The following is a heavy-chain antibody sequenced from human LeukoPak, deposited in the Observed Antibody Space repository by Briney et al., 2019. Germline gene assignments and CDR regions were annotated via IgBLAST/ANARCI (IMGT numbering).Heavy chain of an antibody. CDR2: INSDGSFT. CDR3: AIVPQRGAAATYYGMDV. CDR1: GFTLTSYW. J-gene: IGHJ6*02. Sequence: PRGSLRLSSAVSGFTLTSYWMHWVRQAPGKGLVWVSRINSDGSFTIYEDSKKSPFDMSRDHAKSTQYLQINSLKAEDTAVYYRAIVPQRGAAATYYGMDVWGQGTTVTV. D-gene: IGHD2-15*01. V-gene: IGHV3-74*01.